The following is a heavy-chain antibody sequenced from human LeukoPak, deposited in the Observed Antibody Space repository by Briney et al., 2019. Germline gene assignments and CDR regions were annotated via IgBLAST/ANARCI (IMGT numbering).Heavy chain of an antibody. CDR2: IYYSGST. CDR3: ARHPYQLLWLSWFDP. CDR1: GGSSSSSRYY. J-gene: IGHJ5*02. V-gene: IGHV4-39*01. D-gene: IGHD2-2*01. Sequence: SETLSLTCTVSGGSSSSSRYYWGWIRQPPGKGLGWIGCIYYSGSTYYNPSLKSRVTISVDTSKNQFSLKLSSVTATDTAVYYCARHPYQLLWLSWFDPWGQGTLVTVSS.